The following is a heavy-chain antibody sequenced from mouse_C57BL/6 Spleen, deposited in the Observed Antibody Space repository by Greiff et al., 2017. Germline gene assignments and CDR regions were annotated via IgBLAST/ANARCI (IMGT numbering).Heavy chain of an antibody. Sequence: QVQLQQPGAELVKPGASVKLSCKASGYTFTSYWMQWVKQRPGQGLEWIGEIDPSDSYTNYNQKFKGKATLTVDTSSSTAYMQLSSLTSEDSAVYYCARWGLRRGDYWGQGTTLTVSS. V-gene: IGHV1-50*01. J-gene: IGHJ2*01. CDR2: IDPSDSYT. CDR3: ARWGLRRGDY. D-gene: IGHD2-4*01. CDR1: GYTFTSYW.